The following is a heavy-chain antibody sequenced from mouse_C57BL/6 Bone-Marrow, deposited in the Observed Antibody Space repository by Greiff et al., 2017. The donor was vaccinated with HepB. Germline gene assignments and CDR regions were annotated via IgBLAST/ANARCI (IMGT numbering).Heavy chain of an antibody. V-gene: IGHV14-4*01. CDR1: GFNIKDDY. CDR2: IDPENGDT. CDR3: TTGYYGSSFPLYYAMDY. J-gene: IGHJ4*01. D-gene: IGHD1-1*01. Sequence: SGAELVRPGASVKLSCTASGFNIKDDYMHWVKQRPEQGLEWIGWIDPENGDTEYASKFQGKATITADTSSNTAYLQLSSLTSEDTAVYYCTTGYYGSSFPLYYAMDYWGQGTSVTVSS.